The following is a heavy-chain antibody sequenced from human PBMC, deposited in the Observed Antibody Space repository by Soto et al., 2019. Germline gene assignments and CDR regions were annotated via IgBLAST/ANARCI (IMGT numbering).Heavy chain of an antibody. V-gene: IGHV3-73*01. CDR1: GFTFSGSA. J-gene: IGHJ6*02. Sequence: GGSLRLSCAASGFTFSGSAMHWVRQASGKGLEWVGRIRSKANSYATAYAASVKGRFTISRDDSKNTAYLQMNSLKTEDTAVYYCTRHTPDYYGSGSRHTRISYYYYGMDVWGQGTTVTVSS. CDR3: TRHTPDYYGSGSRHTRISYYYYGMDV. CDR2: IRSKANSYAT. D-gene: IGHD3-10*01.